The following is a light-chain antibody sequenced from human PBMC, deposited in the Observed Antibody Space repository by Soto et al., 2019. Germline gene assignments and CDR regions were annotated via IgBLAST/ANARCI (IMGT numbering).Light chain of an antibody. Sequence: EIVLTQSPGTLSLSPGERATLSCRASQSFSSSSLAWYQQKPGQAPRLLIYGASSRATGIPDRFSGSGSGTDFTLTISRLEPEDFAAYYCQHYGSSPFTFGPGTKVDIK. CDR2: GAS. CDR3: QHYGSSPFT. CDR1: QSFSSSS. J-gene: IGKJ3*01. V-gene: IGKV3-20*01.